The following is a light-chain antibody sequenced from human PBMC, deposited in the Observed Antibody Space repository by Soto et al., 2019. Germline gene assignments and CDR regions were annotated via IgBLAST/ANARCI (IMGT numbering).Light chain of an antibody. CDR2: GVS. CDR1: QDLHID. V-gene: IGKV3-15*01. J-gene: IGKJ2*01. CDR3: QQYATWPRT. Sequence: ETLMTQSPATLSVSPGETVTLSCRSSQDLHIDLAWYHQKPGQAPTLLIYGVSARAPGVPARFSGAGSGTEFTLTIRXLQSADFGVYYCQQYATWPRTFGQGTK.